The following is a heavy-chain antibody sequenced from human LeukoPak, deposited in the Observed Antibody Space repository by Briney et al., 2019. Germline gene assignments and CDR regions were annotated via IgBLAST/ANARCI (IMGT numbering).Heavy chain of an antibody. CDR3: AKDGFLEWLARPQWVYYMDV. Sequence: GGSPRLSCAASGFTFSSYAMSWVRQAPGKGLEWVSAISGSGGSTYYADSVKGRFTISRDNSKNTLYLQMNSLRAEDTAVYYCAKDGFLEWLARPQWVYYMDVWRKGTTVTVSS. CDR1: GFTFSSYA. V-gene: IGHV3-23*01. J-gene: IGHJ6*03. D-gene: IGHD3-3*01. CDR2: ISGSGGST.